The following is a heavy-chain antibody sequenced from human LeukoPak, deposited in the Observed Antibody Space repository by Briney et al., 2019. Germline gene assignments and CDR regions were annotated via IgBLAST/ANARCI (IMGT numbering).Heavy chain of an antibody. D-gene: IGHD6-19*01. CDR2: IYYSGST. CDR3: ARHVAVAVGRDAFDI. CDR1: GGSIGSYY. J-gene: IGHJ3*02. V-gene: IGHV4-59*08. Sequence: SETLSLTCTVSGGSIGSYYWSWIRQPPGKGLEWIGYIYYSGSTNYNPSLKSRVTISVDTSKNQFSLKLSSVTAADTAVYYCARHVAVAVGRDAFDIWGQGTMVTVSS.